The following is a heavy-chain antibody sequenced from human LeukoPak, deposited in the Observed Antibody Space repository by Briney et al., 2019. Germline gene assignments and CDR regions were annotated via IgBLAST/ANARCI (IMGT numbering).Heavy chain of an antibody. J-gene: IGHJ5*02. CDR3: ARSRIAAAGRRRGDWFDP. Sequence: ASVKVSCXASGYTFTSYDINWVRQANGQGLEWMGWMNPNSGNTGYAQKLQGRVTITRNTSISTAYMELSSLRSEDTAVYYCARSRIAAAGRRRGDWFDPWGQGTLVTVSS. CDR2: MNPNSGNT. V-gene: IGHV1-8*03. D-gene: IGHD6-13*01. CDR1: GYTFTSYD.